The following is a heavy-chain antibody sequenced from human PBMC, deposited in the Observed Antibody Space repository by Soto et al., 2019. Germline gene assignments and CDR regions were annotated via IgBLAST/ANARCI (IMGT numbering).Heavy chain of an antibody. CDR3: ARDYQPSSYSPTWSGLDV. Sequence: PSQTLSPTCAISWVSFSSNIAACHCIRQSPSRGLEWLGKTYYRSKWYNEYAVSMSSRITINPDTSKNQFSLQLNSVTPDDTALYYCARDYQPSSYSPTWSGLDVWGQGTTVTVSS. D-gene: IGHD6-6*01. J-gene: IGHJ6*02. CDR2: TYYRSKWYN. V-gene: IGHV6-1*01. CDR1: WVSFSSNIAA.